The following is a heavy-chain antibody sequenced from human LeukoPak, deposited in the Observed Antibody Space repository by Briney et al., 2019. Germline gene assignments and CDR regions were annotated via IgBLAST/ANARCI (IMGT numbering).Heavy chain of an antibody. CDR2: ISSSSSYI. Sequence: GGSLRLSCAASGFTFSSYSMNWVRQAPGKGLEWVSSISSSSSYIYYADSVKGRFTISRDNAKNSLYLQMNSLRAEDTALYYCARDGYSSSWYFDYWGQGTLVTVSS. CDR3: ARDGYSSSWYFDY. J-gene: IGHJ4*02. D-gene: IGHD6-13*01. V-gene: IGHV3-21*04. CDR1: GFTFSSYS.